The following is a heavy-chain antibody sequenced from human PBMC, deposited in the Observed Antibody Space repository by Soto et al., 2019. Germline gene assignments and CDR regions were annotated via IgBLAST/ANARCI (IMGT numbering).Heavy chain of an antibody. CDR3: AANRDTADFHFDF. V-gene: IGHV4-59*01. CDR2: IFYSGSS. J-gene: IGHJ4*02. Sequence: QVQLQESGPRLVKPSETLSLTCTVSGGSISSYYWTWIRQSQGTGLEWIVSIFYSGSSNYNPSLNSRVTISLDTSKKQFSLRLSSLTAADTAVYYCAANRDTADFHFDFWGQGTLVTVSS. CDR1: GGSISSYY. D-gene: IGHD5-18*01.